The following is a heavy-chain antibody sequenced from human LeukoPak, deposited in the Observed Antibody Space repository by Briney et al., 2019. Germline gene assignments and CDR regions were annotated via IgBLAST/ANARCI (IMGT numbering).Heavy chain of an antibody. Sequence: SETLSFTCTVSGGSISSYYWGWIRQPPGKGLEWIGSIYYSGSTYYNPSLKSRVTISVDTSKNQFSLKLSSVTAADTAVYYCARRPIAVAGIDYWGQGTLVTVSS. D-gene: IGHD6-19*01. CDR1: GGSISSYY. J-gene: IGHJ4*02. CDR2: IYYSGST. CDR3: ARRPIAVAGIDY. V-gene: IGHV4-39*01.